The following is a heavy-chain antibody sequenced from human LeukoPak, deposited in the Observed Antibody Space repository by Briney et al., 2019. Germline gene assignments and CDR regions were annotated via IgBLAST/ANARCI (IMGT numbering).Heavy chain of an antibody. J-gene: IGHJ3*02. CDR2: IIPIDGTA. D-gene: IGHD3-10*01. V-gene: IGHV1-69*01. CDR1: RDTFTRCA. Sequence: SVKVSCKASRDTFTRCAFSWVRQAPGQGLEWMGGIIPIDGTANFAQKFQGRVTITADQSTSTAYMELSSLRSEDTAIYYCARDPGAPVRAFDIWGQGTLVTLSS. CDR3: ARDPGAPVRAFDI.